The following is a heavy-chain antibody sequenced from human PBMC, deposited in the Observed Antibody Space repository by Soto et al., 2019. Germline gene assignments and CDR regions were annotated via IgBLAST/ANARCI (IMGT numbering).Heavy chain of an antibody. CDR3: ARVIRITIFGVVIEYYFDY. CDR2: ISAYNGNT. Sequence: QVQLVQSGAEVKKPGASVKVSCKASGYTFTSYGISWVRQAPGQGHEGMGWISAYNGNTNYAQKLQGRVTMTTDTSPSTAYIELRSLRSDDTALYYCARVIRITIFGVVIEYYFDYWGQGTLVTVSS. D-gene: IGHD3-3*01. V-gene: IGHV1-18*01. J-gene: IGHJ4*02. CDR1: GYTFTSYG.